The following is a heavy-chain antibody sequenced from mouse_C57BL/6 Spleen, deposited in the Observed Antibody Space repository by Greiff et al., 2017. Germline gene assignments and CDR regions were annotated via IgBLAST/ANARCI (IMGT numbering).Heavy chain of an antibody. Sequence: QVQLQQPGAELVKPGASVKMSCKASGYTFTSYWITWVKQRPGQGLAWIGDIYPGSGSTNYNEKFKSKTTLTVDTASSTAYMQLSSLTSEDSAVYYCARRDYDDEEGYAMDYWGQGTSVTVSS. CDR2: IYPGSGST. J-gene: IGHJ4*01. CDR3: ARRDYDDEEGYAMDY. CDR1: GYTFTSYW. V-gene: IGHV1-55*01. D-gene: IGHD2-4*01.